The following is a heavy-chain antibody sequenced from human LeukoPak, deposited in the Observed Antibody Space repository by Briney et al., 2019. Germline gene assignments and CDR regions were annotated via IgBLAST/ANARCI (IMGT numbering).Heavy chain of an antibody. D-gene: IGHD2-2*02. Sequence: ASVKVSCKASGYTFTSYGISWVRQAPGQGREWMGWVSAYNGNTNYAQKLQGRVTMTTDTSTSTAYMELRSLRSDDTAVYYCARVGRVSCSSTSCFTGGGNYWGQGTLVTVSS. CDR1: GYTFTSYG. CDR3: ARVGRVSCSSTSCFTGGGNY. V-gene: IGHV1-18*01. CDR2: VSAYNGNT. J-gene: IGHJ4*02.